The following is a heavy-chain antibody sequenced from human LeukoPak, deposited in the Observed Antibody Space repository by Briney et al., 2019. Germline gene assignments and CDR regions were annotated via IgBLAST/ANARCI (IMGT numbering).Heavy chain of an antibody. CDR2: VNNDGSST. V-gene: IGHV3-74*01. Sequence: QPGGSLRLSCGASGFSFSGYWMHWVRQAPGKGLMWVSRVNNDGSSTTYADSAEGRFTISRDNARNTLYLQMNSLRAEDTAVYYCARSSYPYYFDYWGPGTLVTVSS. D-gene: IGHD6-19*01. CDR3: ARSSYPYYFDY. CDR1: GFSFSGYW. J-gene: IGHJ4*02.